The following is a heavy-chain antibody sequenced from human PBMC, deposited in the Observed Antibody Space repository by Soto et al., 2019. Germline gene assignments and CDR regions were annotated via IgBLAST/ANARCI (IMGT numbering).Heavy chain of an antibody. D-gene: IGHD2-15*01. CDR1: GGSISSSSYY. V-gene: IGHV4-39*01. Sequence: SETLSLTCTVSGGSISSSSYYWGWIRQPPGKGLEWIGSIYYSGSTYYNPSLKSRVTISVDTSKNQFSLKLSSVTAADTAVYYCARKMLLDYWGQGTLVTVSS. CDR2: IYYSGST. J-gene: IGHJ4*02. CDR3: ARKMLLDY.